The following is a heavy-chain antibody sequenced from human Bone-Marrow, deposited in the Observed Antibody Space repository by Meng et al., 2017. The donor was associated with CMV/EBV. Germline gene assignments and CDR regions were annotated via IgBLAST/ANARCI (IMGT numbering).Heavy chain of an antibody. CDR2: INSDGSST. D-gene: IGHD2-2*01. CDR1: GFTFSSYW. J-gene: IGHJ6*02. CDR3: ARDGTQGYCSSTSCSRGVYYYGMDV. V-gene: IGHV3-74*01. Sequence: GGSLRLSCAASGFTFSSYWMHWVRQAPGKGLVWVSRINSDGSSTSYADSVKGRFTISRDNAKNTLYLQMNSLRAEDTAVYYCARDGTQGYCSSTSCSRGVYYYGMDVWGQGTTVTVSS.